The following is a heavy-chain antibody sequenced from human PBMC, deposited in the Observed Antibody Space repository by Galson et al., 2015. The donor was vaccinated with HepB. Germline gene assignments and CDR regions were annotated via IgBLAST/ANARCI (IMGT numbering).Heavy chain of an antibody. D-gene: IGHD6-13*01. J-gene: IGHJ4*02. CDR3: AKGIAAAETSFDY. Sequence: SLRLSCAASGFTFSSYAMSWVRHAPGKGLEWVSAISGSGGSTYYADSVKGRFTISRDNSKNTLYLQMNSLRAEDTAVYYCAKGIAAAETSFDYWGQGTLVTVSS. V-gene: IGHV3-23*01. CDR1: GFTFSSYA. CDR2: ISGSGGST.